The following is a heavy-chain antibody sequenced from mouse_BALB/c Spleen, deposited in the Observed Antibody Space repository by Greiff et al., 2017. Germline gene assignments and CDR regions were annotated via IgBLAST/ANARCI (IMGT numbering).Heavy chain of an antibody. CDR1: GYAFSSYW. J-gene: IGHJ2*01. Sequence: VQLQQSGAELVRPGSSVKISCKASGYAFSSYWMNWVKQRPGQGLEWIGQIYPGDGDTNYNGKFKGKATLTADKSSSTAYMQLSSLTSEDSAVYFCARVTMITTEHYFDYWGQGTTLTVSS. CDR3: ARVTMITTEHYFDY. CDR2: IYPGDGDT. D-gene: IGHD2-4*01. V-gene: IGHV1-80*01.